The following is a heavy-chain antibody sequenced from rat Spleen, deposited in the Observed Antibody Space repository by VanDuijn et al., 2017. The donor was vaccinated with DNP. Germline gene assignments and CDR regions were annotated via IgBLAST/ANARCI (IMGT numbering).Heavy chain of an antibody. CDR3: ASWAPIAPISTSNY. J-gene: IGHJ2*01. CDR1: GFTFSTYW. V-gene: IGHV5-58*01. Sequence: EVQLVETGGGLVQPGRSLKLSCVASGFTFSTYWMFWIRQAPGKGLEWVATISHDGSSTNYRDSVKGRFTCSRDNAKSTLYLQIDSLRSEDTATYYCASWAPIAPISTSNYWGQGVMVTVSS. D-gene: IGHD1-2*01. CDR2: ISHDGSST.